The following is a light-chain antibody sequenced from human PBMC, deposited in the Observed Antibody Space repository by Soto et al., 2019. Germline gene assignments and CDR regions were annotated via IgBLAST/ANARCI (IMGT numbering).Light chain of an antibody. CDR2: GAC. V-gene: IGKV3-20*01. CDR3: QQYGSAPYT. J-gene: IGKJ2*01. CDR1: QSVSYSF. Sequence: EIVLTQSPGTLSLSPGERATLSCRASQSVSYSFLAWYPQKPGQAPRLLIYGACSRATGIPDRFSGSGSGTDFTLTISRLEPEDFAVYYCQQYGSAPYTFGQGTKLEIK.